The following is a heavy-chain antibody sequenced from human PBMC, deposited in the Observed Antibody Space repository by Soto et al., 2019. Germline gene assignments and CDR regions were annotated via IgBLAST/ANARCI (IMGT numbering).Heavy chain of an antibody. D-gene: IGHD6-19*01. V-gene: IGHV1-8*01. Sequence: ASVKVSCKASGYTFTSYDINWVRQATGQGLEWMGWMNPNSGNTGYAQKFQGRVTMTRNTSISTAYMELSSLRSEDTAVYYCARVLSRRGMSSGWLNGYWYFDLWGRGTLVTVSS. CDR3: ARVLSRRGMSSGWLNGYWYFDL. CDR2: MNPNSGNT. J-gene: IGHJ2*01. CDR1: GYTFTSYD.